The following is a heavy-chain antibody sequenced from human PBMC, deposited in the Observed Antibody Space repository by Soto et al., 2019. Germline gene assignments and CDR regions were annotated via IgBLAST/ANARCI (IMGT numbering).Heavy chain of an antibody. V-gene: IGHV3-30-3*01. CDR1: GFTFSSYA. Sequence: LRLSCAASGFTFSSYAMHWVRQAPGKGLEWVAVISYDGSNKYYADSVKGRFTISRDNSKNTLYLQMNSLRAEDTAVYYCARVYYYDSSGYSDYWRQGTLVTVSS. D-gene: IGHD3-22*01. J-gene: IGHJ4*02. CDR2: ISYDGSNK. CDR3: ARVYYYDSSGYSDY.